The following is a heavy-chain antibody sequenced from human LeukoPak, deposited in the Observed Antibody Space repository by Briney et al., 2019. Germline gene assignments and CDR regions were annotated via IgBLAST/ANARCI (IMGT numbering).Heavy chain of an antibody. CDR3: TRHSHDSSAGWFDP. CDR2: IRSKANNYAT. CDR1: GFTFSGTA. J-gene: IGHJ5*02. V-gene: IGHV3-73*01. Sequence: GGSLRLSCAASGFTFSGTAIHWVRQASGKGLECVGRIRSKANNYATAYAAWMKGRFTISRDESKNTAYLQMNSLESEDTAVYYFTRHSHDSSAGWFDPWGQGTLVTVSS. D-gene: IGHD3-22*01.